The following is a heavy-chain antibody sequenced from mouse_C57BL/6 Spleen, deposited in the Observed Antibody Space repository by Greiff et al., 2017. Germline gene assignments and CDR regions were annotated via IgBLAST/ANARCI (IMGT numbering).Heavy chain of an antibody. CDR3: TGGRWLLPFDY. Sequence: EVHLVESGGGLVQPGGSMKLSCVASGFTFSNSWMNWVRQSPEKGLEWVAQIRLKSDNYATHYAESVKGRFTISRDDSKSSVYLQMNNLRAEDTGIYYCTGGRWLLPFDYWRQGATLPVSS. D-gene: IGHD2-3*01. CDR1: GFTFSNSW. V-gene: IGHV6-3*01. CDR2: IRLKSDNYAT. J-gene: IGHJ2*01.